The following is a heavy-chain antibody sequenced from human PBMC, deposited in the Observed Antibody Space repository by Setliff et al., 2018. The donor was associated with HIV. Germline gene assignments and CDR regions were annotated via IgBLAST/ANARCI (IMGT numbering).Heavy chain of an antibody. Sequence: GASVKVSCKTSGYTFGYNYIHWVRQAPGQGLEWMGRIAPTSGDTKYAQKFEGRVTVTRDTSINTVYMEVSSLRSDDTAVYYCSRDVGVPGRGNALDYWGQGTQVTVSS. J-gene: IGHJ4*02. CDR3: SRDVGVPGRGNALDY. CDR1: GYTFGYNY. CDR2: IAPTSGDT. D-gene: IGHD1-26*01. V-gene: IGHV1-2*06.